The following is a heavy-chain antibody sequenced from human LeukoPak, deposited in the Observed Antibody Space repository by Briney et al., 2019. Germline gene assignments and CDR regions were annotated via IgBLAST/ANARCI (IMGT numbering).Heavy chain of an antibody. D-gene: IGHD2-2*01. J-gene: IGHJ4*02. V-gene: IGHV3-49*03. CDR2: IRSKAYGGTT. CDR3: ARGGVYCSSVSCSVDY. Sequence: PGRSLRLSRTASGFTFGDYAMSWFRQAPGKGLEWVGFIRSKAYGGTTENAASVKGRSTISRDDSKSIAYLQMNSLKAEDTAVYYCARGGVYCSSVSCSVDYWGQGILVTVSS. CDR1: GFTFGDYA.